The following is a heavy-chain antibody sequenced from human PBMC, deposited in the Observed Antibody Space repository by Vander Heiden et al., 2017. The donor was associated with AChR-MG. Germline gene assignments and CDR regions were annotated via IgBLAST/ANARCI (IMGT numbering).Heavy chain of an antibody. V-gene: IGHV2-5*02. CDR2: INWDDDK. D-gene: IGHD2-15*01. Sequence: QITLKESGPTLVKPTQTLTLTCTFSGFSLSTSGVGVGWIRQPPGKALEWLALINWDDDKRYSPSLKSRLTITKDTSKNQVVLTMTNMDPVDTATYYCAHSGCSGGSCYGGIDYWGQGTLVTVSS. CDR3: AHSGCSGGSCYGGIDY. CDR1: GFSLSTSGVG. J-gene: IGHJ4*02.